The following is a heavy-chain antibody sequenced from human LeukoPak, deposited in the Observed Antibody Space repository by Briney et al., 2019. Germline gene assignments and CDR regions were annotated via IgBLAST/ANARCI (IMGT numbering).Heavy chain of an antibody. D-gene: IGHD2-8*02. Sequence: KASETLSLTCTVSGGSISSGDYYWSWIRQPPGKGLEWIGYIYYSGSTYYNPSLKNRVTISVDTSENQFSLRLSSVTAADTAVYYCARTSRTGEPEYFQHWGQGTLVTVSS. CDR1: GGSISSGDYY. CDR2: IYYSGST. CDR3: ARTSRTGEPEYFQH. V-gene: IGHV4-30-4*01. J-gene: IGHJ1*01.